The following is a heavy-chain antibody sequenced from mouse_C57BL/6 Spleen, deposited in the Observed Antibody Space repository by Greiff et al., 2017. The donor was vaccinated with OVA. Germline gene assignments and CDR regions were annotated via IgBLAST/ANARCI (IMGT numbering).Heavy chain of an antibody. CDR2: INPNNGGT. D-gene: IGHD2-5*01. J-gene: IGHJ1*03. V-gene: IGHV1-26*01. CDR1: GYTFTDYY. Sequence: EVQLQQSGPELVKPGASVKISCKASGYTFTDYYMNWVKQSHGKSLEWIGDINPNNGGTSYNQKFKGKATLTVDKSSSTAYMELRSLTSEDSAVYYCARVGSYSNYWYFDVWGTGTTVTVSS. CDR3: ARVGSYSNYWYFDV.